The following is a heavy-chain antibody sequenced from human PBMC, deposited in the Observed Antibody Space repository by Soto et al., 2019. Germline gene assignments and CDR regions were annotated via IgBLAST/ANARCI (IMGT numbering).Heavy chain of an antibody. J-gene: IGHJ4*02. CDR1: GYTFTSYG. V-gene: IGHV1-18*01. CDR3: ARAGDYGDYAFTFDY. CDR2: ISAYNGNT. D-gene: IGHD4-17*01. Sequence: ASVKVSCKASGYTFTSYGISGVRQAPGQGLEWMGWISAYNGNTNYAQKLQGRVTMTTDTSTSTAYMELRSLRSDDTAVYYCARAGDYGDYAFTFDYWGQGTLVTVSS.